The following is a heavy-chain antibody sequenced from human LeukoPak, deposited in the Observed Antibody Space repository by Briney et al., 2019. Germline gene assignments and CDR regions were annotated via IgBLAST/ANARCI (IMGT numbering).Heavy chain of an antibody. V-gene: IGHV4-30-2*01. D-gene: IGHD1-26*01. CDR1: GGSISSGGYY. CDR2: INHSGST. J-gene: IGHJ4*02. Sequence: SQTLSLTCTVSGGSISSGGYYWSWIRQPPGKGLEWIGEINHSGSTNYNPSLKSRVTISVDTSKNQFSLKLSSVTAADTAVYYCARGSGSYYGDFDYWGQGTLVTVSS. CDR3: ARGSGSYYGDFDY.